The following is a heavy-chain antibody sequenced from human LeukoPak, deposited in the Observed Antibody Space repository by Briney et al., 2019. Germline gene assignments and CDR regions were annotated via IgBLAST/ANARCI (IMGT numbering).Heavy chain of an antibody. CDR2: INPNSGGT. D-gene: IGHD3-22*01. Sequence: ASVKVSCKASGYTFTGYYMHWVRQAPGQGLEWMGWINPNSGGTNYAQKFQSWVTMTRDTSISTAYMELSRLRSDDTAVYYCARGRYYDSSGLFDYWGQGTLVTVSS. CDR1: GYTFTGYY. J-gene: IGHJ4*02. V-gene: IGHV1-2*04. CDR3: ARGRYYDSSGLFDY.